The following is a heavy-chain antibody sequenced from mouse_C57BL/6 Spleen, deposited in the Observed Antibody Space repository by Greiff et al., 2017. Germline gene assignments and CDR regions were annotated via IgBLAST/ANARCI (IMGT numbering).Heavy chain of an antibody. CDR1: GYTFTDYY. J-gene: IGHJ1*03. CDR3: AREGITTVEGRYFDV. D-gene: IGHD1-1*01. V-gene: IGHV1-76*01. CDR2: IYPGSGNT. Sequence: VQLQQSGAELVRPGASVKLSCKASGYTFTDYYINWVKQRPGQGLEWIARIYPGSGNTYYNEKFKGKATLTAEKSSSTAYMQLSSLTSEDSAVYFCAREGITTVEGRYFDVWGTGTTVTVSS.